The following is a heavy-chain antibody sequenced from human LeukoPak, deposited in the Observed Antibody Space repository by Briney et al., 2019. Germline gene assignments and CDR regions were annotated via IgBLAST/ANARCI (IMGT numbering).Heavy chain of an antibody. Sequence: SETLSLTCSVSGGSISYYWVWIRQPPGKGLEWIGSIYYTGSTYYNPSLKSRVTISVDTSKNQFSLKLSSVTAADTAVYYCARTRYYYNSRSYGAPYYFDYWGQGTLVTVSS. D-gene: IGHD3-10*01. CDR1: GGSISYY. V-gene: IGHV4-39*01. CDR2: IYYTGST. J-gene: IGHJ4*02. CDR3: ARTRYYYNSRSYGAPYYFDY.